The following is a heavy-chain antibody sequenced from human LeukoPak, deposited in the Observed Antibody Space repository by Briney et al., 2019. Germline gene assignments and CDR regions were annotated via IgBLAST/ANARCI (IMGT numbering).Heavy chain of an antibody. CDR2: ISYDGSNK. CDR1: GFTFSSYA. V-gene: IGHV3-30-3*01. Sequence: GSLRLSCAASGFTFSSYAMHWVRQAPGKGLEWVAVISYDGSNKYYADSVKGRFTISRDNSKNTLYLQMNSLRAEDTAVYYCARDLAGDYFDYWGQGTLVTVSS. D-gene: IGHD6-19*01. J-gene: IGHJ4*02. CDR3: ARDLAGDYFDY.